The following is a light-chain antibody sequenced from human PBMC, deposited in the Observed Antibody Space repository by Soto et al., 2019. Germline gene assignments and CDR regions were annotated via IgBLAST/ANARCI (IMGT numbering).Light chain of an antibody. CDR2: EVS. V-gene: IGLV2-14*01. CDR1: SSDVGGYNY. Sequence: QSALTQPASVSGSPGQSITISCTGTSSDVGGYNYVAWYHQHPGKAPKLMIFEVSNRPSGVSYRFSGSKSGNTASLTISGLQPEDEGTYYCSTYTNNSPLGIFGGGTKVTVL. J-gene: IGLJ2*01. CDR3: STYTNNSPLGI.